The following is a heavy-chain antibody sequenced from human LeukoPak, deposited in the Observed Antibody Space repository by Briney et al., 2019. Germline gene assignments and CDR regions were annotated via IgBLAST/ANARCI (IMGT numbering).Heavy chain of an antibody. D-gene: IGHD1-26*01. CDR3: ARDSLWWEPNDEFDY. Sequence: PGRSLRLSCAASGFTFDDYAMHWVRQAPGKGLEWVAVISYDGSNKYYADSVKGRFTISRDNSKNTLYLQMNSLRAEDTAVYYCARDSLWWEPNDEFDYWGQGTLVTVSS. CDR1: GFTFDDYA. CDR2: ISYDGSNK. J-gene: IGHJ4*02. V-gene: IGHV3-30-3*01.